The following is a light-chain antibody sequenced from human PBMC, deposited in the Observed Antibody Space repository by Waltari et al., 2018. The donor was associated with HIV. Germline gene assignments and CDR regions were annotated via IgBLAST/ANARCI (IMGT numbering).Light chain of an antibody. CDR3: SSYATDNTYV. CDR2: EVT. CDR1: TRDFGQYNL. Sequence: QSALTHSASVSGSPGQSITISCTGTTRDFGQYNLVSWNQQHPGKVPKVLMFEVTTRPSGILHRFSGYKSDNTPSLTIAGLQAADETDYFCSSYATDNTYVFGTRPTVT. J-gene: IGLJ1*01. V-gene: IGLV2-23*02.